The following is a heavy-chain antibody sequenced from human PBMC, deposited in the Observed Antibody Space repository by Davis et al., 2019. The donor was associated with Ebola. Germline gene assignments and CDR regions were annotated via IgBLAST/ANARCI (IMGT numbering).Heavy chain of an antibody. CDR1: GFTFGTYA. V-gene: IGHV3-23*01. CDR2: ISAAGGT. D-gene: IGHD6-13*01. Sequence: GGSLRLSCAASGFTFGTYAMTWVRQAPGKGLEWVSSISAAGGTYHADSLMGRFTISRDNSNNQLHLQMNSLRDDDTAVYYCAKGLEQQLVPAYWGQGTLVTVSS. J-gene: IGHJ4*02. CDR3: AKGLEQQLVPAY.